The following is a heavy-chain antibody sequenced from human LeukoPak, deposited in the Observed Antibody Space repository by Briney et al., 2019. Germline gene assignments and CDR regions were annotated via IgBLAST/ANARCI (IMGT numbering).Heavy chain of an antibody. V-gene: IGHV4-34*01. CDR1: GASFSDYN. J-gene: IGHJ4*02. Sequence: PSETLSLTCAVYGASFSDYNWSWIRQPPGKGLEWIGEINHRGSTNYNLSLKSRVSISIDTSKNQFSLNLRSVTAADTALYYCARVLTAAGLDFWGQGILVSVSS. CDR2: INHRGST. CDR3: ARVLTAAGLDF. D-gene: IGHD6-25*01.